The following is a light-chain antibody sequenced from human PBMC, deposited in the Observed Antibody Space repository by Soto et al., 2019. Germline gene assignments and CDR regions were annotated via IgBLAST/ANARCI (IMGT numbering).Light chain of an antibody. Sequence: IQLTQSPSSLSASVGDRVTITCRASQGISSYLTWYQQKPGKAPKLLIHAASTLQSGVPSRFSGSGSGTDFTLTISSLRPEDFATYYCQQLNSYPLTFGGGTKVEIK. CDR3: QQLNSYPLT. CDR2: AAS. CDR1: QGISSY. J-gene: IGKJ4*01. V-gene: IGKV1-9*01.